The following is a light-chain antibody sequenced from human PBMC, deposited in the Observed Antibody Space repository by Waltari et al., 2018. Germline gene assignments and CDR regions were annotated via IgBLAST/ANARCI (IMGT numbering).Light chain of an antibody. Sequence: QSALTQPASVSGSPGQSITISCTGTSSDVGNYKRVSWYQQHPGKAPKLMIYEGSKRPSGVSDRFSCSKSGDMASLTISGLQPEDEAEYFCSSYAGSSKGVFGGGTKVTVL. CDR2: EGS. CDR1: SSDVGNYKR. V-gene: IGLV2-23*01. CDR3: SSYAGSSKGV. J-gene: IGLJ2*01.